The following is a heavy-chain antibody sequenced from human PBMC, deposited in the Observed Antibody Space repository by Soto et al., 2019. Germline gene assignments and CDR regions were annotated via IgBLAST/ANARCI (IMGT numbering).Heavy chain of an antibody. Sequence: QVQLVQSGPEVKKPGASVKVSCKASGYTLTDHGISWVRQAPGQGLEWMGWINPYNANTRYGEKVQGRVTMTTDTSSPVSMDLSGVSSDDSAVYYCARDWTSPSCVSSSCHRGGWFDPWGQGTLVTVSS. D-gene: IGHD2-15*01. CDR3: ARDWTSPSCVSSSCHRGGWFDP. CDR2: INPYNANT. V-gene: IGHV1-18*04. J-gene: IGHJ5*02. CDR1: GYTLTDHG.